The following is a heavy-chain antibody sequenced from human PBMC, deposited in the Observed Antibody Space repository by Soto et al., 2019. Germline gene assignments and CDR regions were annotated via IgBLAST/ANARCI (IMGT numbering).Heavy chain of an antibody. J-gene: IGHJ4*02. CDR3: XREGPPSLN. Sequence: QVQLVQSGAEVKKPGASVKVSCKASGYTFTSYYISWVRQAPGQGLEWMGWISGYNGNTNYAQKLQGRVTMTTDTSTSTXCMXXXXXXXXXXXXXXXXREGPPSLNWGQGTLVTVSS. CDR2: ISGYNGNT. CDR1: GYTFTSYY. V-gene: IGHV1-18*01. D-gene: IGHD2-2*01.